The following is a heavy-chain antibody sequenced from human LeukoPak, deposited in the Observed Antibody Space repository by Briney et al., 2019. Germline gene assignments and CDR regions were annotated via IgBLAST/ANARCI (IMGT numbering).Heavy chain of an antibody. D-gene: IGHD3-22*01. Sequence: ASVKVSCKASGYTFTGYYMHWVRQAPGQGLEWMGWINPKSGGTNYAQKFQGRVTMTRDASISTAYMELSRLRFDDTAVCYCASGSSFDSSGRGFDYWGQGTLVTVSS. V-gene: IGHV1-2*02. J-gene: IGHJ4*02. CDR2: INPKSGGT. CDR3: ASGSSFDSSGRGFDY. CDR1: GYTFTGYY.